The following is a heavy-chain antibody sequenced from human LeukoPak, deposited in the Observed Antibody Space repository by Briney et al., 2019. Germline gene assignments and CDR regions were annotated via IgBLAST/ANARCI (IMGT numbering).Heavy chain of an antibody. CDR1: GGSISSYY. J-gene: IGHJ5*02. D-gene: IGHD3-9*01. Sequence: KPSETLSLTCTVSGGSISSYYWSWIRQPPGKGLEWIGYIYYSGSTNYNPSLKSRVTISVDTSKNQFSLKLSSVTAADTAVYYCARHDAGAYDILTGRGKNWFDPWGQGTLVTVSS. V-gene: IGHV4-59*08. CDR3: ARHDAGAYDILTGRGKNWFDP. CDR2: IYYSGST.